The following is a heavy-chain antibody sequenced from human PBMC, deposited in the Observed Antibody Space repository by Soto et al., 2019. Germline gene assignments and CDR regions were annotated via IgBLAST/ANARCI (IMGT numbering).Heavy chain of an antibody. CDR3: ARDMGFGLSDY. CDR2: INAGNGNT. Sequence: PSVKVSCKASGYTFTTYGISWVRQAPGLRLEWMGWINAGNGNTKYSQKFQGRVTITRDTSASTAYMELSSLRSEDTAVYYCARDMGFGLSDYWGQGTLVTVSS. J-gene: IGHJ4*02. D-gene: IGHD3-10*01. CDR1: GYTFTTYG. V-gene: IGHV1-3*01.